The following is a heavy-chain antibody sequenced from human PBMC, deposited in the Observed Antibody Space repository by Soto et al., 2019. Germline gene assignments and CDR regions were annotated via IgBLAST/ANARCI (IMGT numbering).Heavy chain of an antibody. J-gene: IGHJ4*02. Sequence: EVQLVESGGGLVQPGESLRLSCAASEFTFSSFNMHWVRQAPGKGLEWVSYISASSTTVYYGDSVKGRFTTSRDNAKNSLYLQMNSLRDEDTAVYYCARIYRRDGNKYADYWGQGTLVTVSS. CDR1: EFTFSSFN. CDR3: ARIYRRDGNKYADY. D-gene: IGHD3-16*02. V-gene: IGHV3-48*02. CDR2: ISASSTTV.